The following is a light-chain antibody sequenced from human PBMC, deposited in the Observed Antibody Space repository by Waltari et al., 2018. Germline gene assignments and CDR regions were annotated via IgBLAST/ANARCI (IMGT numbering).Light chain of an antibody. CDR2: LAS. CDR3: HQYYTTPWT. Sequence: DIVMTQSPDSLAVSLGERATINCKSSQSVLYSSDTKNYLAWYPQKPGQPPKLLIYLASSRESGVPDRFSGSESGTDFTLTISSLRAEDVAVYYCHQYYTTPWTFGQGTKVEIK. V-gene: IGKV4-1*01. CDR1: QSVLYSSDTKNY. J-gene: IGKJ1*01.